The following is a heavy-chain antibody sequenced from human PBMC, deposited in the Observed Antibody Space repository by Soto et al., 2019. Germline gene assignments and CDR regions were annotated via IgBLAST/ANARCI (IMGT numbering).Heavy chain of an antibody. CDR3: ATLEGATRGGYFDY. CDR2: ISGSGGST. D-gene: IGHD1-26*01. V-gene: IGHV3-23*01. CDR1: GFTFSSYA. Sequence: EVQLLESGGGLVQPGGSLRLSCAASGFTFSSYAMSWVRQAPGKGLEWVSAISGSGGSTYYADSVKGRFTISRDNSKNPLYLQMNSLRAEDTAVYYGATLEGATRGGYFDYWGQGTLVTVSS. J-gene: IGHJ4*02.